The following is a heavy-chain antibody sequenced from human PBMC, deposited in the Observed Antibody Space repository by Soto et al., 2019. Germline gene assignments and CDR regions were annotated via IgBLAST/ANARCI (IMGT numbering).Heavy chain of an antibody. D-gene: IGHD4-17*01. J-gene: IGHJ6*02. CDR1: GFSFSTYP. Sequence: GGSLRLSCAASGFSFSTYPIVWVRQAPGKRLEAVSSISGSGDKTYYKGSVKGRFTISRDNSKNTVDLQMNSLRPEDTAVYYCAKILSTVTTYYYGMDAWGQGTTVTVSS. CDR2: ISGSGDKT. V-gene: IGHV3-23*01. CDR3: AKILSTVTTYYYGMDA.